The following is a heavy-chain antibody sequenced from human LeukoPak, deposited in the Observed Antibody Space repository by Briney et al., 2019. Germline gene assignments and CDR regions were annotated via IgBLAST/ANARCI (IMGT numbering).Heavy chain of an antibody. CDR1: GFTFSSYW. Sequence: GGSLRLSCAASGFTFSSYWMSWVRQAPGKGLEWVANIKQDGSEKYYVDSVKGRFTISRDNAKNSLYLQMNFLRAEDTAVYYCSTGVDSSGYYWGGVVSDYWGQGTLVTVSS. D-gene: IGHD3-22*01. V-gene: IGHV3-7*01. CDR2: IKQDGSEK. CDR3: STGVDSSGYYWGGVVSDY. J-gene: IGHJ4*02.